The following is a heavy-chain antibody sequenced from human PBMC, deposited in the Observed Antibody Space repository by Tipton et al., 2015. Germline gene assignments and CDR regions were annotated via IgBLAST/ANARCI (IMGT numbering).Heavy chain of an antibody. V-gene: IGHV3-23*01. CDR1: GFTFGTFG. CDR2: VSGSGGST. CDR3: AKDPIRFLEWNPTAYFDY. D-gene: IGHD3-3*01. Sequence: GSLRLSCVASGFTFGTFGMSWVRQAPGKGLEWVSAVSGSGGSTYYADSVRGRFTISRDNSKNTLYLQMNSLRAEDTAVYYCAKDPIRFLEWNPTAYFDYWGQGTLVTVSS. J-gene: IGHJ4*02.